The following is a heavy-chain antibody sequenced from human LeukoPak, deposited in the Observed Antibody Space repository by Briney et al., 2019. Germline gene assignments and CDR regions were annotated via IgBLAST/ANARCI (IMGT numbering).Heavy chain of an antibody. V-gene: IGHV4-39*01. CDR1: GASTNTDSYI. CDR2: GYYAGSGS. Sequence: AETLSLTCDVSGASTNTDSYIWGWIRQPPGKEREWVGSGYYAGSGSHYNPALKSRVTTSVDTSSNRYSLKLHSVTTADTAVYYCVRLWLRWGIDYWGQGSLVTVSS. J-gene: IGHJ4*02. D-gene: IGHD5-12*01. CDR3: VRLWLRWGIDY.